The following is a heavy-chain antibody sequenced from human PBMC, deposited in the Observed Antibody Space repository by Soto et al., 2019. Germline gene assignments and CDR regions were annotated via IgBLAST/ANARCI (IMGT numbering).Heavy chain of an antibody. CDR1: GFTFSSYE. CDR2: ISSSGSTI. J-gene: IGHJ6*02. V-gene: IGHV3-48*03. Sequence: LRLSCAASGFTFSSYEMNWVRQAPGKGLEWVSYISSSGSTIYYADSVKGRFTISRDNAKNSLFLQMNSLRAEDTAVYYCARDRAEWLVRRGDYYYYGMDVWGQGTTFTASS. D-gene: IGHD6-19*01. CDR3: ARDRAEWLVRRGDYYYYGMDV.